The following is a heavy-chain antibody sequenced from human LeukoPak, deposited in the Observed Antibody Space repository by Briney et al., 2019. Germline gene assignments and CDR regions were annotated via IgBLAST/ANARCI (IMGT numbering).Heavy chain of an antibody. D-gene: IGHD5-18*01. CDR3: ARVSSVRTAMGPFDY. J-gene: IGHJ4*02. V-gene: IGHV3-33*08. CDR2: IWYDGSNK. CDR1: GFTFSSYG. Sequence: GGSLRLSCAASGFTFSSYGMHWVRQAPGKGLEWVAVIWYDGSNKYYADSVKGRFTISRDNSKNTLYLQMNSLRAEDTAVYYCARVSSVRTAMGPFDYWGQGTLVTVSS.